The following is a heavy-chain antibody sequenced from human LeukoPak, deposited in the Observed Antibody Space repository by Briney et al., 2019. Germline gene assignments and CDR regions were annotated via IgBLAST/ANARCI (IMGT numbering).Heavy chain of an antibody. D-gene: IGHD3-22*01. CDR2: IIPILGTA. Sequence: ASVKVSCKASGGTFNSYAISWVRQAPGQGLEWMGGIIPILGTANYAQKFQGRVTITADESTSTAYMELSSLRSEDTAVYYCARAVIINYYDSSGYHPFDYWGQGTLVTVSS. V-gene: IGHV1-69*13. CDR1: GGTFNSYA. CDR3: ARAVIINYYDSSGYHPFDY. J-gene: IGHJ4*02.